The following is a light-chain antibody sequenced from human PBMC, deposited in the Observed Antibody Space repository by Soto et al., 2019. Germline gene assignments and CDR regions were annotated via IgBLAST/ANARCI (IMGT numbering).Light chain of an antibody. Sequence: DIQMTQSPSSLTASVGDRVTITCQTRQNISKYLIWYQQSPGKAPNLLISDASNLEAGGPSRFSGRGSGTHFTLTISSLQPEDIGRYYCHQYDDLPYTFGQGTSLQIK. J-gene: IGKJ2*01. CDR1: QNISKY. CDR2: DAS. CDR3: HQYDDLPYT. V-gene: IGKV1-33*01.